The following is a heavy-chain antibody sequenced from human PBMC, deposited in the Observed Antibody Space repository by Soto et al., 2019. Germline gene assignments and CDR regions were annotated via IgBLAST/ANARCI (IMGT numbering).Heavy chain of an antibody. CDR2: IYFSGST. CDR3: AQTAGGGFCTSSSCPLLNWFDP. CDR1: GFSISGAYY. V-gene: IGHV4-38-2*01. J-gene: IGHJ5*02. Sequence: PSETLSLTCAVSGFSISGAYYWGWVRQPPGKGLEWIGSIYFSGSTRYNPSLESRVTISMDRPNNQFSLNLNSVTAADTAVYYCAQTAGGGFCTSSSCPLLNWFDPWGQGTLVTVSS. D-gene: IGHD2-2*01.